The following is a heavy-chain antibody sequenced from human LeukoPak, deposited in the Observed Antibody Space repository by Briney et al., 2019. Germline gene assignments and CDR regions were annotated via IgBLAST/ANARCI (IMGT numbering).Heavy chain of an antibody. CDR3: ARDMKYYYDSSGHXXFDP. CDR1: GYTFTSYG. Sequence: SVKVSCKASGYTFTSYGISWVRQAPGQGLEWLGGIIPIFGTANYAQKFQGRVTITADESTSTAYMELSSLRFEDTAVYYCARDMKYYYDSSGHXXFDPXXQGXLVTVX. CDR2: IIPIFGTA. D-gene: IGHD3-22*01. V-gene: IGHV1-69*13. J-gene: IGHJ5*02.